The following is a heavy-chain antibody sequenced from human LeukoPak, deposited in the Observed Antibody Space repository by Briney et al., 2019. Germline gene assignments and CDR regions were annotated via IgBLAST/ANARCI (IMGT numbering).Heavy chain of an antibody. J-gene: IGHJ3*02. D-gene: IGHD2-8*01. Sequence: GGSLRLSCAASGFTFDDYAMHWVRQAPGKGLEWVSGISWNSGGIGYADSVKGRFTISRDNAKNSLYLQMNSLRAEDTAVYYCAKDSDVYGIESPDALHIWGQGTMVTVSS. V-gene: IGHV3-9*01. CDR2: ISWNSGGI. CDR3: AKDSDVYGIESPDALHI. CDR1: GFTFDDYA.